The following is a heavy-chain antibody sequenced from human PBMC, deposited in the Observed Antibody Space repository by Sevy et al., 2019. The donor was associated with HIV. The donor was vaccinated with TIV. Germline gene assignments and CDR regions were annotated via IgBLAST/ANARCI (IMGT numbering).Heavy chain of an antibody. D-gene: IGHD3-22*01. CDR2: FDPEDGET. Sequence: ASVKVSCKVSGKSLTAFSMHWVRQAPGKGLEWMGSFDPEDGETIYAQKLQGRLTMTEDPSTDTAYMERSRLRSEDTAVYYCATTKDYYETSGSPFDYWGQGTLVTVSS. CDR1: GKSLTAFS. V-gene: IGHV1-24*01. CDR3: ATTKDYYETSGSPFDY. J-gene: IGHJ4*02.